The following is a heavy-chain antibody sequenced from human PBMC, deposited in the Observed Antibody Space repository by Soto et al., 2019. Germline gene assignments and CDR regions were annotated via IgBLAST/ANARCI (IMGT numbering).Heavy chain of an antibody. J-gene: IGHJ6*02. Sequence: ASLKVACKISGYTMTELFVDWVRQAPGKGLEWMGGFDPEDGETIYAQKFQGRVTMTEDTSTDTAYMELSSLRSEDTAVYYCATDMSISSGPLRGMGDWGQGATVTVSS. CDR1: GYTMTELF. CDR3: ATDMSISSGPLRGMGD. CDR2: FDPEDGET. V-gene: IGHV1-24*01. D-gene: IGHD3-3*01.